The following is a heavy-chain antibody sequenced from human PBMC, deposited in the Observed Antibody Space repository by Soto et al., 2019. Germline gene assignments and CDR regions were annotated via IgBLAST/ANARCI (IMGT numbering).Heavy chain of an antibody. Sequence: QVQLQESGPGLVEPSGTLSLTCTVSGASVSSGGWWTWLRQPPGKGLEWIGEIYQSGRTNYNPALKSRVSMSLDNSKTQFSLRMNYVTAADTALYCCTTKAGGLNFGFQSWGQGTLVTVSS. V-gene: IGHV4-4*01. CDR1: GASVSSGGW. J-gene: IGHJ4*02. D-gene: IGHD3-16*01. CDR3: TTKAGGLNFGFQS. CDR2: IYQSGRT.